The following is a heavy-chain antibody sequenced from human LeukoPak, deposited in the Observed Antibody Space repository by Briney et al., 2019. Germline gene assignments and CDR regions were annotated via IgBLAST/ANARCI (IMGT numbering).Heavy chain of an antibody. CDR3: ARRTGSGSLYY. Sequence: ASVKVSCKASGGTFSSYTISWVRQAPGQGLEWMGRSIPILGIANYAQKFQGRVTITADKSTSTAYMELSSLRSEDTAVYYCARRTGSGSLYYWGQGTLVTVSS. D-gene: IGHD3-10*01. J-gene: IGHJ4*02. CDR1: GGTFSSYT. V-gene: IGHV1-69*02. CDR2: SIPILGIA.